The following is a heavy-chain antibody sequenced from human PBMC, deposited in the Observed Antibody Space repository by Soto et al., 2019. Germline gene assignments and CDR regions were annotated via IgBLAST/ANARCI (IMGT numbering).Heavy chain of an antibody. V-gene: IGHV4-4*02. CDR2: MSLNGDI. J-gene: IGHJ6*01. D-gene: IGHD2-8*02. CDR1: GGTIRSGHW. Sequence: QVQLQESGPGLVESSGTLSLTCAVYGGTIRSGHWWTWVRQSPGKGLEWIGEMSLNGDINYRPSLQSRVPVSIDMSRNHLSLRLTSVTAEDTAVYYCATRETRTGGPVWGPRTMVAVSS. CDR3: ATRETRTGGPV.